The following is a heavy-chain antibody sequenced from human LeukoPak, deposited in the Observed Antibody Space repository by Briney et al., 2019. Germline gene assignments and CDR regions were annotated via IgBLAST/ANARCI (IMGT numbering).Heavy chain of an antibody. CDR2: IYYSGST. CDR1: GGSISSYY. CDR3: ARDKRMGYYYYYGMDV. Sequence: KPSETLSLTCTVSGGSISSYYWSWIRQPPGKGLEWISYIYYSGSTNYNPSPKSRVTITVDTSKTQFSLKLSSVTASDTAVYYCARDKRMGYYYYYGMDVWGQGTTVTVSS. J-gene: IGHJ6*02. V-gene: IGHV4-59*01. D-gene: IGHD5-24*01.